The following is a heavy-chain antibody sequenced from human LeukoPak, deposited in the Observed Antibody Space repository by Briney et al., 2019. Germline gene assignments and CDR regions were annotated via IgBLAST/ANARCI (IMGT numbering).Heavy chain of an antibody. CDR1: GYTFTSYD. CDR3: ARVGLSYYGSGSYLDV. V-gene: IGHV1-8*03. Sequence: ASVKVSCKASGYTFTSYDINWVRQATGQGLEWMGWMNPNSGNTGYAQKFQGRVTITRNTSISTAYMELRSLRSDDTAVYYCARVGLSYYGSGSYLDVWGKGTTVTVSS. J-gene: IGHJ6*04. D-gene: IGHD3-10*01. CDR2: MNPNSGNT.